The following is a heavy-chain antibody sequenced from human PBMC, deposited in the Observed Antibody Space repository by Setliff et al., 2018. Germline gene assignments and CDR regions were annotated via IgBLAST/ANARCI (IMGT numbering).Heavy chain of an antibody. CDR1: GFAFNNAW. J-gene: IGHJ6*03. CDR2: IKSKSDGETV. V-gene: IGHV3-15*01. D-gene: IGHD1-1*01. CDR3: TSAKLERRTGHHYYMDV. Sequence: PGGSLRLSCAASGFAFNNAWMNWVRQAPGKGLEWVGRIKSKSDGETVDYAAPVKGRFTISRDDSKNTLYLQMNSLKTEDTAVYYCTSAKLERRTGHHYYMDVWGKGTTVTVSS.